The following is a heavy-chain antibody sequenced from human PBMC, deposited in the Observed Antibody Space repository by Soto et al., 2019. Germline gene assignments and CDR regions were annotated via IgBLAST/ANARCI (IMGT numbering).Heavy chain of an antibody. J-gene: IGHJ5*02. CDR1: GFTFSSYS. V-gene: IGHV3-48*01. CDR3: ARHPERIAEIGWFDP. Sequence: GGSLRLSWAASGFTFSSYSMNWVRQAPGKGLEWVSYISSSSSTIYYADSVKGRFTISRDNAKNSLYLQMNSLRAEDTAVYYCARHPERIAEIGWFDPWGQGTLVTVS. CDR2: ISSSSSTI. D-gene: IGHD6-13*01.